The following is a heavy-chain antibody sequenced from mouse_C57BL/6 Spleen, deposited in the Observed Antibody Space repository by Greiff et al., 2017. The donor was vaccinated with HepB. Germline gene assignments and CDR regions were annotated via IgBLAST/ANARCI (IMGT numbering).Heavy chain of an antibody. CDR1: GYTFTSYW. V-gene: IGHV1-69*01. J-gene: IGHJ3*01. CDR2: IDPSDSYT. Sequence: QVQLQQPGAELVMPGASVKLSCKASGYTFTSYWMHWVKQRPGQGLEWIGEIDPSDSYTNYNQKFKGKSTLTVDKSSSTAYMQLSSLTSEDSAVYYCALYYYGGFAYWGQGTLVTVSA. D-gene: IGHD1-1*01. CDR3: ALYYYGGFAY.